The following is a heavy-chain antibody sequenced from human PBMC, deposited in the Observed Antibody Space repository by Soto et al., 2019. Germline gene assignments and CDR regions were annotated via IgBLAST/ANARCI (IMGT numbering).Heavy chain of an antibody. V-gene: IGHV1-69*12. Sequence: QVQLVQSGAEVKKPGSSVKVSCKASGGPFNTYAISWVRQAPGQGLEWMGGIIPVFGRVSYAQKFQGRVTITADDSTSTAYMELSSLRSDDTAIYYCADLSRGYCSSTTCPPDYWGQGTLVTVSS. CDR2: IIPVFGRV. CDR3: ADLSRGYCSSTTCPPDY. CDR1: GGPFNTYA. D-gene: IGHD2-2*01. J-gene: IGHJ4*02.